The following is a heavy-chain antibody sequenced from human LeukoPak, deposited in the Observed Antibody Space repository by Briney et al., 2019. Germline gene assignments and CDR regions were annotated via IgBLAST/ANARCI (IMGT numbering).Heavy chain of an antibody. Sequence: ASVKVSCKASGYTFTSYGISWVRQAPGQGLEWMGWISAYNGNTNYAQELQGRVTMTTDTSTSTAYMELRSLRSDDTAVYYCARVSYSNYYYYYMDVWGKGTTVTVSS. V-gene: IGHV1-18*01. CDR1: GYTFTSYG. D-gene: IGHD4-11*01. CDR3: ARVSYSNYYYYYMDV. CDR2: ISAYNGNT. J-gene: IGHJ6*03.